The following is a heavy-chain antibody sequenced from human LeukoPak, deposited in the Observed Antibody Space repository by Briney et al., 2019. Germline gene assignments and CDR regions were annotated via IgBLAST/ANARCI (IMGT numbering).Heavy chain of an antibody. CDR3: AKVPYYYDSTAYLFDY. D-gene: IGHD3-22*01. CDR2: ISGTGSGT. Sequence: GGSLRLSCAASGFSFSSHAMNWVRQAPGKGLEWVSGISGTGSGTYYADSVKGRFTISRGNAKNTLVLQMNSLRDEDTAIYYCAKVPYYYDSTAYLFDYWGQGTLVTVSS. J-gene: IGHJ4*02. V-gene: IGHV3-23*01. CDR1: GFSFSSHA.